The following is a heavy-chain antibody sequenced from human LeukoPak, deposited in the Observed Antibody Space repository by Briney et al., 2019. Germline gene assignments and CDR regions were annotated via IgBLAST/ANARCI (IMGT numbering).Heavy chain of an antibody. J-gene: IGHJ5*02. V-gene: IGHV4-4*07. CDR3: ARDVGAPTPGRNDNWFDP. D-gene: IGHD1-26*01. Sequence: PSETLSLTCTVSGGSTSSYYWSWIRQPAGKGLEWIGRIYTSGSTNYNPSLKSRVTMSVDTSKNQFSLKLSSVTAADTAVYYCARDVGAPTPGRNDNWFDPWGQGTLVTVSS. CDR1: GGSTSSYY. CDR2: IYTSGST.